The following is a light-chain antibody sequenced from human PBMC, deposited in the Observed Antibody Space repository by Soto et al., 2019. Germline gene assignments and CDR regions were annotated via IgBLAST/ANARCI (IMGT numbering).Light chain of an antibody. Sequence: QSVLTQPPSVSGAPGQRVTISCTGSSSNIGAGYDVHWYQQLPGTAPKLLIYDNINRPSGVPDRFSGSKSGTSASLAITGLQAEDEADYYCQSYDSSLSVYLVFGGGTKLTVL. CDR1: SSNIGAGYD. J-gene: IGLJ2*01. V-gene: IGLV1-40*01. CDR2: DNI. CDR3: QSYDSSLSVYLV.